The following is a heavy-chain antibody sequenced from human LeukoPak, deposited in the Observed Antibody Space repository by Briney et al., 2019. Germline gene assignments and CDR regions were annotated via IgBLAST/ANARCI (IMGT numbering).Heavy chain of an antibody. D-gene: IGHD1-26*01. V-gene: IGHV3-23*01. Sequence: PGGSLRLSCAASGFTFSSYGMSWVRQAPGKGLEWVSAISGSGGSTYYADSVKGRFTISRDNSKNTLYLQMNSLRAEDTAVYYCAKEGGSFKVGATPKYHFDYWGQGTLVTVSS. CDR1: GFTFSSYG. J-gene: IGHJ4*02. CDR3: AKEGGSFKVGATPKYHFDY. CDR2: ISGSGGST.